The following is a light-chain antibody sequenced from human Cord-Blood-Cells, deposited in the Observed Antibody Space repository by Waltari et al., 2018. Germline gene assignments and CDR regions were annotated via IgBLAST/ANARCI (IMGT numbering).Light chain of an antibody. CDR3: QQYNNWPPIT. Sequence: EIVLTQSPATLSVSPGARATLSCRASQSVSSNLAWYQQKPGQAPRLLIYGASTRATGVPARFSGSGSGTEFTLTISSLQSEDFAVYYCQQYNNWPPITFGQGTRLEIK. V-gene: IGKV3-15*01. CDR1: QSVSSN. J-gene: IGKJ5*01. CDR2: GAS.